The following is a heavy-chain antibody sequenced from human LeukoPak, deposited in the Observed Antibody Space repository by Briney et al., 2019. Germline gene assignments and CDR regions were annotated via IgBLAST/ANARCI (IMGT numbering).Heavy chain of an antibody. J-gene: IGHJ3*02. Sequence: GSLRLSCAASGLTFSSNAMSWIRQPPGKGLEWIGEINHRGSTKYNPSLKSRVTISVDTSKNQFSLKVSSVTAADTAVYYCARGLRYSGSYYGAFDIWGQGTMVTVFS. CDR3: ARGLRYSGSYYGAFDI. D-gene: IGHD1-26*01. CDR1: GLTFSSNA. CDR2: INHRGST. V-gene: IGHV4-34*01.